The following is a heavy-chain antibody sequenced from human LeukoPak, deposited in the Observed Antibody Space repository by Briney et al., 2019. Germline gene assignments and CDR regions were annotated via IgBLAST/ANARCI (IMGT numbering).Heavy chain of an antibody. CDR1: GGTFSSYA. Sequence: ASVKVSCKASGGTFSSYAISWVRQAPGQGLEWMGGIIPIFGTANYAQKFQGRVTITADESTSTAYMELSSLRSEDTAVYYCASHTTLGSSSLLWGQGTLVTVSS. D-gene: IGHD6-13*01. CDR2: IIPIFGTA. V-gene: IGHV1-69*13. J-gene: IGHJ4*02. CDR3: ASHTTLGSSSLL.